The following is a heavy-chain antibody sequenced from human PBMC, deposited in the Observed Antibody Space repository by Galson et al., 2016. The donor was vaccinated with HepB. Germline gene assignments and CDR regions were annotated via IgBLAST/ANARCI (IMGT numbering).Heavy chain of an antibody. CDR3: ARVAGNPGRTAYYGY. CDR1: GGSISSGGFY. Sequence: TLSLTCTVSGGSISSGGFYWTWIRQNPGKGLEWIGNIYYSGTTHYNPSLKSRVTISEDTSNNQFSLKLTSVTAADTAVYYCARVAGNPGRTAYYGYWGLGTLVTVSS. V-gene: IGHV4-31*03. D-gene: IGHD4-23*01. CDR2: IYYSGTT. J-gene: IGHJ4*02.